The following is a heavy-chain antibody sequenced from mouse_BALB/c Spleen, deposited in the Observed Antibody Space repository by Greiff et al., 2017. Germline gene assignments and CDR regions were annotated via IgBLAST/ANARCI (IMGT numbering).Heavy chain of an antibody. CDR2: ISYSGST. J-gene: IGHJ4*01. V-gene: IGHV3-2*02. Sequence: EVKLQESGPGLVKPSQSLSLTCTVTGYSITSDYAWNWIRQFPGNKLEWMGYISYSGSTSYNPSLKSRISITRDTSKNQFFLQLNSVTTEDTATYYCARIFYYAMDYWGQGTSVTVSS. CDR3: ARIFYYAMDY. CDR1: GYSITSDYA.